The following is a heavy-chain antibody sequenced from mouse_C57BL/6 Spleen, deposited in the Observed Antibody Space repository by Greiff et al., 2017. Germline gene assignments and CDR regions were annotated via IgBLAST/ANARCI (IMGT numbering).Heavy chain of an antibody. V-gene: IGHV1-18*01. CDR3: AQVHGSSLTPWFAY. Sequence: EVQLQQSGPELVKPGASVKIPCKASGYTFTDYNMDWVKQSHGKSLEWIGDINPNNGGTIYNQKFKGKATLTVDKSSSTAYMELRSLTSEDTAVYYCAQVHGSSLTPWFAYWGQGTLVTVSA. CDR2: INPNNGGT. D-gene: IGHD1-1*01. J-gene: IGHJ3*01. CDR1: GYTFTDYN.